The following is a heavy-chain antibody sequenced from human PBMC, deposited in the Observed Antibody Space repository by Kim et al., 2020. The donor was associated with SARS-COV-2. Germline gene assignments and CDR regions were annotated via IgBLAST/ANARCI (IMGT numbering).Heavy chain of an antibody. Sequence: GGSLRLSCAASGFTFSSYEMNWVRQAPGKGLEWVSYISSSGSTIYYADSVKGRFTISRDNAKNSLYLQMNSLRAEDTAVYYCARDDVVVTATSYYYGMDVWGQGTTVTVSS. CDR3: ARDDVVVTATSYYYGMDV. D-gene: IGHD2-21*02. V-gene: IGHV3-48*03. J-gene: IGHJ6*02. CDR1: GFTFSSYE. CDR2: ISSSGSTI.